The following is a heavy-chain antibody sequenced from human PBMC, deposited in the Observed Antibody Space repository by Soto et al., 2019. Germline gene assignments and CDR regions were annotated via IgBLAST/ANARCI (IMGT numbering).Heavy chain of an antibody. D-gene: IGHD3-22*01. V-gene: IGHV1-18*01. Sequence: QGQLVQSGAEVKKAGASVKVSCKASGYTFYRSGITWVRQAPGQGLEWIGWINPSNDNSNYAQKFRGRVTMTTDASTSTSHMELRRLKSDDTAVYYCARDTQQDSNGYYLEWFDPWGQGTLVTVSS. CDR2: INPSNDNS. CDR3: ARDTQQDSNGYYLEWFDP. J-gene: IGHJ5*02. CDR1: GYTFYRSG.